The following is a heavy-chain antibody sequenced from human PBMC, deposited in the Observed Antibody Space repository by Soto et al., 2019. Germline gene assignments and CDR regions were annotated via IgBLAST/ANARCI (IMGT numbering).Heavy chain of an antibody. D-gene: IGHD2-15*01. V-gene: IGHV1-2*02. CDR1: RYTFTGYY. CDR3: ARTETHIVVVVAATDYYYGMDV. J-gene: IGHJ6*02. CDR2: INPNSGGT. Sequence: GASVKVSCKASRYTFTGYYMHWVRQAPGQGLEWMGWINPNSGGTNYAQKFQGRVTMTRDTSISTAYMELSRLRSDDTAVYYCARTETHIVVVVAATDYYYGMDVWGQGTTVTVSS.